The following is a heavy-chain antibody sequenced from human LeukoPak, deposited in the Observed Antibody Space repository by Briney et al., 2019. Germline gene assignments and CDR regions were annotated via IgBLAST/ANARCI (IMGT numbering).Heavy chain of an antibody. V-gene: IGHV1-18*01. J-gene: IGHJ4*02. D-gene: IGHD3-10*01. CDR3: ARDGYYYGSGSYYNVGY. Sequence: ASVKLSCKASGYTFTSYGISWVRQAPGQGLEWMGWISAYNGNTNYAQKLQGRVTMTTDTSTSTAYMELRSLRSDDTAVYYCARDGYYYGSGSYYNVGYWGQETLVTVSS. CDR1: GYTFTSYG. CDR2: ISAYNGNT.